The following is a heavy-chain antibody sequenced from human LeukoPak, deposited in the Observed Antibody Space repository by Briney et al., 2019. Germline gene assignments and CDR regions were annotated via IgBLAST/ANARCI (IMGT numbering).Heavy chain of an antibody. CDR2: IGGSGTTI. Sequence: TGGSLRLSCAASGFTFSSYWMHWVRQAPGKGLEWGSYIGGSGTTIYYADSVKGRFTISRDNAKKSLYLEMNSLRAEDTAVYYCARGLVNGNYPFKSWGQGTLVTVSS. CDR1: GFTFSSYW. CDR3: ARGLVNGNYPFKS. D-gene: IGHD4-17*01. V-gene: IGHV3-48*04. J-gene: IGHJ5*02.